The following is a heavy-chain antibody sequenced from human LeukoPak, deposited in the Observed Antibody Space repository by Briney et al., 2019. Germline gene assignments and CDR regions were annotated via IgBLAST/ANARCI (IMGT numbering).Heavy chain of an antibody. CDR1: GYSISSGYH. J-gene: IGHJ4*02. CDR3: ARIDWNPDY. V-gene: IGHV4-38-2*01. D-gene: IGHD3-9*01. CDR2: IYRSGVT. Sequence: PSETRSLTCSVSGYSISSGYHWGWIRLPPGKGLEWIGNIYRSGVTYYNPSLKSRVTISVDTSKNHFSLRLSSVTAADTAVYFCARIDWNPDYWGQGTLVTVSS.